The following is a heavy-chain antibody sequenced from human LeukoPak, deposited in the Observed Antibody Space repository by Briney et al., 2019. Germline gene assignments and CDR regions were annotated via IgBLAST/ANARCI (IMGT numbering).Heavy chain of an antibody. J-gene: IGHJ4*02. CDR2: ISAYNGNT. CDR3: ARGIPSGDSSGYNDY. CDR1: GYTFTSYG. D-gene: IGHD3-22*01. V-gene: IGHV1-18*01. Sequence: GASVKVSCKASGYTFTSYGISWVRQAPGQGLEWMGWISAYNGNTNYAQKLQGRVTMTTDTSTSTAYMELRSLRSDDTAVYYCARGIPSGDSSGYNDYWGQGTLVTVSS.